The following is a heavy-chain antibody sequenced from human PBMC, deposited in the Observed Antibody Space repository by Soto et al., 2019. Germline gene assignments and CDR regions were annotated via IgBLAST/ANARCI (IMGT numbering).Heavy chain of an antibody. CDR3: AGGYCSSTSCYWPVDY. CDR1: GFTFSSYS. D-gene: IGHD2-2*01. V-gene: IGHV3-21*01. Sequence: GGSLRLSCAASGFTFSSYSMNWVRQAPGKGLEWVSSISSSSSYIYYADSVKGRFTISRDNAKNSLYLQMNSLRAEDTAVYYCAGGYCSSTSCYWPVDYWGQGTLVTVSS. J-gene: IGHJ4*02. CDR2: ISSSSSYI.